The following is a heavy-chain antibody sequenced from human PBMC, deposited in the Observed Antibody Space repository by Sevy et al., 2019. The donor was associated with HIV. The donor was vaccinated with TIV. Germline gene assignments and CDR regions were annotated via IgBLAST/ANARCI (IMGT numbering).Heavy chain of an antibody. CDR3: ARNYGSGSDYDYYYGMDV. Sequence: GQSLKISCKGSGYSFTSYWIGWVRQMPGKGLEWMGIIYPGDSDTRDSPSFQGQVTISADKSISTAYLQWSSLKASDTAMHYCARNYGSGSDYDYYYGMDVWGQGTTVTVSS. D-gene: IGHD3-10*01. CDR1: GYSFTSYW. CDR2: IYPGDSDT. V-gene: IGHV5-51*01. J-gene: IGHJ6*02.